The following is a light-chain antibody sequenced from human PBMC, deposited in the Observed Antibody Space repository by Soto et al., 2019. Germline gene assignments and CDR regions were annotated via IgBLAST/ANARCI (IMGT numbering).Light chain of an antibody. CDR3: QRANSFPFA. CDR1: QGINSW. CDR2: AAT. Sequence: DIQMTQSPSSVSASVGDRVTITCRASQGINSWLAWYQQKPGKAHKLLIYAATGLKIGVPSRFSCSGSWTDFSLTISSLKPEDFATYYCQRANSFPFAFGPGTTVYIK. V-gene: IGKV1-12*01. J-gene: IGKJ3*01.